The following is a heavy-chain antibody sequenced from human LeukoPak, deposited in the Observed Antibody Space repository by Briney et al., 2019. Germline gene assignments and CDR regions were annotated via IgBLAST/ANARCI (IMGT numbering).Heavy chain of an antibody. J-gene: IGHJ5*02. CDR3: ARALRIAAAGSHNWFDP. D-gene: IGHD6-13*01. V-gene: IGHV4-31*03. Sequence: SETLSLTCPVSGGSISSGGYYWSWIRQHPGKGLEWIGYIYYSGSTYYNPSLKSRVTISVDTSKNQFSLKLSSVTAADTAVYYCARALRIAAAGSHNWFDPWGQGTLVTVSS. CDR2: IYYSGST. CDR1: GGSISSGGYY.